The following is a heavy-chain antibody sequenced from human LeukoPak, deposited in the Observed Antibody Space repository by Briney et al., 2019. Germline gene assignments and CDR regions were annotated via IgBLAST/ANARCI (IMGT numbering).Heavy chain of an antibody. CDR3: AKCYYDSSDYYFSAFDI. J-gene: IGHJ3*02. CDR2: ISGSGVNT. CDR1: GFTFSSYG. D-gene: IGHD3-22*01. Sequence: GGSLRLSCAASGFTFSSYGMTWVRQAPGKGLEWVSAISGSGVNTYYADSVKGRFTISRDNSKNTLYLRMNSLRAEDTAVYYCAKCYYDSSDYYFSAFDIWGQGTMVTVSS. V-gene: IGHV3-23*01.